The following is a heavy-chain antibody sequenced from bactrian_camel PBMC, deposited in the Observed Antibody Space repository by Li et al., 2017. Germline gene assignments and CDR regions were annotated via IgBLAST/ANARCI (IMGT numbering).Heavy chain of an antibody. CDR3: TADRGRGVCHFLTSLIGH. CDR2: YGGYGRI. Sequence: ESGGGSVQAGGSLTLSCVASGITYDKPCMGWFRQVPGKERERVATYGGYGRISYAGSAEGRFTITRDNAKNILYLRMNDLKSEDTAMYYCTADRGRGVCHFLTSLIGHRGQGTQVTVS. J-gene: IGHJ4*01. D-gene: IGHD3*01. V-gene: IGHV3S53*01. CDR1: GITYDKPC.